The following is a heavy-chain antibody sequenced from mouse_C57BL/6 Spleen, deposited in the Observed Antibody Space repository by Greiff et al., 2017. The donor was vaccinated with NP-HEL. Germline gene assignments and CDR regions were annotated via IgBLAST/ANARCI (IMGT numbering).Heavy chain of an antibody. Sequence: EVMLVESGEGLVKPGGSLKLSCAASGFTFSSYAMSWVRQTPEKRLEWVAYISSGGDYIYYADTVKGRFIISSDNARNALYLQMSSLKSEDTAMYYCTRDSSYAMDYWGQGTSVTVSS. CDR1: GFTFSSYA. CDR2: ISSGGDYI. J-gene: IGHJ4*01. CDR3: TRDSSYAMDY. V-gene: IGHV5-9-1*02.